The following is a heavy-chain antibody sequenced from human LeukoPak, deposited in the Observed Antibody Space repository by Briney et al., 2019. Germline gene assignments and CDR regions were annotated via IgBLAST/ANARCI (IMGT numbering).Heavy chain of an antibody. Sequence: GASVKVSCKASGYTSTSYGISWVRQAPGQGLEWMGWISVYNGNTNYAQKLQGRVTMTRDMSTSTVYMELSSLRSEDTAVYYCAREPRIVVVTANNWFDPWGQGTLVTVSS. D-gene: IGHD2-21*02. CDR1: GYTSTSYG. CDR3: AREPRIVVVTANNWFDP. V-gene: IGHV1-18*01. J-gene: IGHJ5*02. CDR2: ISVYNGNT.